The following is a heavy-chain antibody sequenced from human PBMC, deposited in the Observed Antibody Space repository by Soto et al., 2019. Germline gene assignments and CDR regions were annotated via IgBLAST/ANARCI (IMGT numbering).Heavy chain of an antibody. CDR2: ISCDGSRK. D-gene: IGHD4-17*01. Sequence: QLQLVESGGGLVQPGRSRRLSCAASGFTFSSYGMNWVRQAPGKGLEWVAVISCDGSRKNYADSVKARFTISRDNSKNTLYPQVNSLTGDDTAVYYCARSLGEPGYGDPSYFGMDVWGRGTTVLVSS. CDR1: GFTFSSYG. J-gene: IGHJ6*02. CDR3: ARSLGEPGYGDPSYFGMDV. V-gene: IGHV3-30*03.